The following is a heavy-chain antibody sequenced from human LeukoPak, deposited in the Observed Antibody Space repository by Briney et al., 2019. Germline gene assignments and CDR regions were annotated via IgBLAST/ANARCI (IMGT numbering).Heavy chain of an antibody. Sequence: GGSLRLSCSASGLTLSGYWMHWVRQIPGKGLVWVSCIDSDGSGTSYADSVKGRFTISRDDVENMLYLQMNSLRVEDTGLYYCSTVEHFWGQGTLVTVSS. CDR2: IDSDGSGT. V-gene: IGHV3-74*01. J-gene: IGHJ4*02. CDR3: STVEHF. D-gene: IGHD1/OR15-1a*01. CDR1: GLTLSGYW.